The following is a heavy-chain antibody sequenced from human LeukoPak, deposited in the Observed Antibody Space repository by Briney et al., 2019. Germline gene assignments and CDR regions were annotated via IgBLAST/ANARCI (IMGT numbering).Heavy chain of an antibody. Sequence: ASVKVSCKASGYTFTTYTIHWVRQAPGQSLEWMGWIDAANGNIKYSQKFQGTVTITRDTSASTAYMELSSLRFDDTAVYYCARDGRNKGGAFDIWGQGTMVTVSS. D-gene: IGHD1-26*01. CDR3: ARDGRNKGGAFDI. CDR1: GYTFTTYT. V-gene: IGHV1-3*01. J-gene: IGHJ3*02. CDR2: IDAANGNI.